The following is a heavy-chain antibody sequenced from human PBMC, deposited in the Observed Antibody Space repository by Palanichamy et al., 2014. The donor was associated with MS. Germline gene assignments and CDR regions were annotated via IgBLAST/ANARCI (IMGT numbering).Heavy chain of an antibody. CDR2: INAGNGNT. D-gene: IGHD3-3*01. V-gene: IGHV1-3*01. CDR3: ARGLWSSSRVGYYFDN. CDR1: GYTFTDYA. Sequence: QVQLVQSGAEVKKPGASVKVSCKASGYTFTDYAMNWVRQAPGQRLEWMGWINAGNGNTKYSQKFQGRVTLTRDTSASTAYMELSSLTSEDTVVYYCARGLWSSSRVGYYFDNWGQGTLVTVSS. J-gene: IGHJ4*02.